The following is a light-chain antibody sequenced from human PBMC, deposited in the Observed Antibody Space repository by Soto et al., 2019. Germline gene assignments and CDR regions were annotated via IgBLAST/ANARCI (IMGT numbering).Light chain of an antibody. J-gene: IGKJ4*01. V-gene: IGKV1-33*01. Sequence: DIQMTQSPSSLSASVGDRVTITCQASQDISDSLNWYQQKPGKAPKLVIYTASNLETGVPSRFSGSGSGTHFAFTISSLQPEDIATYYCQQYDDRPLTFGGGTKVDIK. CDR1: QDISDS. CDR2: TAS. CDR3: QQYDDRPLT.